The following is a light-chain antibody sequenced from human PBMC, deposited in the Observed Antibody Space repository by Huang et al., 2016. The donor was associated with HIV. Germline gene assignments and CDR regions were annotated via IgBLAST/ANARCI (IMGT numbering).Light chain of an antibody. CDR2: GAV. CDR3: QQRSNWPDT. V-gene: IGKV3-11*01. J-gene: IGKJ4*01. CDR1: LYVGTA. Sequence: DIDLTQSPAILSLSPGERATLSCRASLYVGTAVAWYRQKPGQAPRLLISGAVNRATDIPPRFSGSGSGTDFTLTITGVEPDDFGVYYCQQRSNWPDTFGGGTRVEV.